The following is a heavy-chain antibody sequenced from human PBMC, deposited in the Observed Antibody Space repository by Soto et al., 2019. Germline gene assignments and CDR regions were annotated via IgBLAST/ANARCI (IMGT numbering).Heavy chain of an antibody. J-gene: IGHJ6*02. Sequence: QVQLVQSGAEVKKPGSSVKVSCKASGGTFSSYAISWVRQAPGQGLEWMGGIIPIFGTANYAQKFQGRVTITADESTSTAYMELSSLRSEDTAVYYCARFSWRYSYGLDYYYGMDVWGQGTTVTVSS. CDR2: IIPIFGTA. CDR1: GGTFSSYA. CDR3: ARFSWRYSYGLDYYYGMDV. D-gene: IGHD5-18*01. V-gene: IGHV1-69*01.